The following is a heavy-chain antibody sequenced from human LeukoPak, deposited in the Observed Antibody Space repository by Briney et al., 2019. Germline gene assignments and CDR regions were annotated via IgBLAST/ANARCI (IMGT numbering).Heavy chain of an antibody. J-gene: IGHJ3*02. CDR1: GGSISSRSYY. CDR3: ARAFSVRIQLWHHHDAFDI. V-gene: IGHV4-39*01. CDR2: ISDSGNS. Sequence: PSETLSLTCTVSGGSISSRSYYWGWIRQPPGKGLVWIGKISDSGNSYYSPSLRSRVTISIDTSKNQFSLKLSSVTATDTAVYYCARAFSVRIQLWHHHDAFDIWGQGTMVTVSS. D-gene: IGHD5-18*01.